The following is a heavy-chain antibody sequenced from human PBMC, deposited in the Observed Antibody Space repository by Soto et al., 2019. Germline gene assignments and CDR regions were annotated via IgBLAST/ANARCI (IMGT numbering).Heavy chain of an antibody. CDR1: GSSISSSSYH. CDR3: ARECPEFDYYYYYYMDV. CDR2: IYYSGST. J-gene: IGHJ6*03. V-gene: IGHV4-39*02. D-gene: IGHD3-10*01. Sequence: TSETLSLTCTVSGSSISSSSYHWGWIRQPPGKGLEWIGSIYYSGSTYYNPALKSRVTISVDTSKNQFSLKLSSVTAADTAVYYCARECPEFDYYYYYYMDVWGNRSMVTVFS.